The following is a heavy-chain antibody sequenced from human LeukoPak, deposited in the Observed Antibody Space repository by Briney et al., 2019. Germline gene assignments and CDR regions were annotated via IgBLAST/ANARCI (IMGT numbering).Heavy chain of an antibody. V-gene: IGHV1-69*04. Sequence: ASVRVSCKASGGPFSSYPISWVRQAPGQGLEWMGRIVPILDVANYAQKFKDRVTLTADKSTTTAYMELGSLTSEDTAVYFCAREFREVNWNDGTHFDYWGQGTLVTVSS. J-gene: IGHJ4*02. CDR2: IVPILDVA. D-gene: IGHD1-1*01. CDR1: GGPFSSYP. CDR3: AREFREVNWNDGTHFDY.